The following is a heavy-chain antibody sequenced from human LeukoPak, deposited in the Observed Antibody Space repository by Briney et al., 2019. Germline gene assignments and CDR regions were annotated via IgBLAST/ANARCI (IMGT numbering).Heavy chain of an antibody. J-gene: IGHJ4*02. CDR2: ISGSGGST. CDR3: AKDPHQVYDYYDSSGYYMGHTVRAVNGGLVARDY. D-gene: IGHD3-22*01. CDR1: GFTFSSYA. V-gene: IGHV3-23*01. Sequence: GGSLRLSCAASGFTFSSYAMSWVRQAPGKGLEWVSAISGSGGSTYYADSVKGRFTISRDNSKNTLYLQMNSLRAEDTAVYYCAKDPHQVYDYYDSSGYYMGHTVRAVNGGLVARDYWGQGTLVTVSS.